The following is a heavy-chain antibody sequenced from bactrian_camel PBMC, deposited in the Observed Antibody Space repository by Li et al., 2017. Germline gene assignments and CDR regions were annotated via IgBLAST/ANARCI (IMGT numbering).Heavy chain of an antibody. Sequence: VQLVESGGGSVQAGGSLRLSCTASGYTYNRYRMAWFRQAPGKEREGVAAIDSGVGINLLESVKGRFTISKDNEKNIFYLQMNNLRPEDTAMYYCAAGTVVFTYWGKGTQVTVS. J-gene: IGHJ7*01. CDR1: GYTYNRYR. CDR2: IDSGVGI. D-gene: IGHD2*01. V-gene: IGHV3S31*01.